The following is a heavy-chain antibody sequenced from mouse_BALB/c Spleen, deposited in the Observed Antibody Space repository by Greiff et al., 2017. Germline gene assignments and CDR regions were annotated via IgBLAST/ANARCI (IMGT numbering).Heavy chain of an antibody. CDR1: GFTFSSYT. J-gene: IGHJ2*01. V-gene: IGHV5-6-4*01. Sequence: EVMLVESGGGLVKPGGSLKLSCAASGFTFSSYTMSWVRQTPEKRLEWVATISSGGSYTYYPDSVKGRFTISRDNAKNTLYLQMSSLKSEDTAMYYCTRERREGYDGYYFDYWGQGTTLTVSS. CDR2: ISSGGSYT. D-gene: IGHD2-2*01. CDR3: TRERREGYDGYYFDY.